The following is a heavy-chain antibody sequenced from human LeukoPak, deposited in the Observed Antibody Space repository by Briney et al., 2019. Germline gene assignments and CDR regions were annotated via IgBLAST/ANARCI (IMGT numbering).Heavy chain of an antibody. Sequence: GSLRLSCAASGFTFGAYAMHWVRQPPGKGLEWVAVIAYAGRNAYYADSVKGRFTISKANSKNTLYHQMNTLRAEATAFYYAGKDPQAYCGGDCSIYSFFYMDGWLKGSTVAVSS. CDR2: IAYAGRNA. V-gene: IGHV3-30*18. CDR3: GKDPQAYCGGDCSIYSFFYMDG. CDR1: GFTFGAYA. D-gene: IGHD2-21*02. J-gene: IGHJ6*04.